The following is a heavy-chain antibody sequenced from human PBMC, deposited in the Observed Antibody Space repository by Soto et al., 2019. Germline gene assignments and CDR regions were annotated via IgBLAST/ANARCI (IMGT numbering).Heavy chain of an antibody. J-gene: IGHJ3*02. Sequence: SETLSLTCAVSGGSISSGGYSWSWIRQPPGKGLEWIGYIYHSGSTYYNPSLKGRVTISVDTSKNQFSLKLRSVTAADTAVYYCASSSGNSYGYPDAFDIWGQGTMVT. CDR1: GGSISSGGYS. D-gene: IGHD5-18*01. CDR3: ASSSGNSYGYPDAFDI. CDR2: IYHSGST. V-gene: IGHV4-30-2*01.